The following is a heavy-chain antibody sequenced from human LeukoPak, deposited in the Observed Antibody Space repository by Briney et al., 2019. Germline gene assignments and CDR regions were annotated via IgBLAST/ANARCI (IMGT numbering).Heavy chain of an antibody. CDR3: ARGGSFDY. J-gene: IGHJ4*02. Sequence: PGGSLRLSCAASGFTFSSYAMSWVRQAPGKGLEWVAVISYDGSNKYYADSVKGRFTISRDNSKNTLYLQMNSLRAEDTAVYYCARGGSFDYWGQGTLVTVSS. CDR2: ISYDGSNK. CDR1: GFTFSSYA. V-gene: IGHV3-30*04. D-gene: IGHD6-6*01.